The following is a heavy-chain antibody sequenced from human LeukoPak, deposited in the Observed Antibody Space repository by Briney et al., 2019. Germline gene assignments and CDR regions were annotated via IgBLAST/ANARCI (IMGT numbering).Heavy chain of an antibody. CDR2: INPNSGGT. Sequence: ASVKVSCKASGYTFTGYYMHWVRQAPGQGLEWMGWINPNSGGTNYAQKFQGRVTMTRDTSISTAYMELSRLRSDDTAVYYCARPLRVTMVRGAAFRASSDFDPWGQGTLVTVSS. J-gene: IGHJ5*02. V-gene: IGHV1-2*02. CDR3: ARPLRVTMVRGAAFRASSDFDP. CDR1: GYTFTGYY. D-gene: IGHD3-10*01.